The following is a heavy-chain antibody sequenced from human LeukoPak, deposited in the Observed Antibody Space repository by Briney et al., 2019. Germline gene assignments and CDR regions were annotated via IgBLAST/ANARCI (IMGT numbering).Heavy chain of an antibody. V-gene: IGHV3-7*03. D-gene: IGHD3-16*01. CDR3: ARGGGLDV. CDR1: GITFSSYW. J-gene: IGHJ6*02. CDR2: INHNGNVD. Sequence: GGSLRLSCAASGITFSSYWMNWARQAPGKGLEWVASINHNGNVDYYVDSVKGRFTISRDNAKNSLYLQMSNLRAEDTAVYFCARGGGLDVWGQGATVTVSS.